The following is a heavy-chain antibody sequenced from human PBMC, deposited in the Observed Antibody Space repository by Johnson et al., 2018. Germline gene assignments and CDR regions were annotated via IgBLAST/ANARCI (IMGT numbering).Heavy chain of an antibody. J-gene: IGHJ5*01. CDR3: ARDVSGTTLGWFDS. D-gene: IGHD1-20*01. Sequence: QRFQGRLTITADESTTTAYMELSSLRSEDTSLYYCARDVSGTTLGWFDSWGQGTLVTVSS. V-gene: IGHV1-69*01.